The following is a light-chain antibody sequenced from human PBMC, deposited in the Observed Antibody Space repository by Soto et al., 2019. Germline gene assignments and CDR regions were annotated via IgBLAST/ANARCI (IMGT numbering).Light chain of an antibody. CDR1: QSLLHSDGKTY. CDR3: MRSIPPPPWT. CDR2: EAS. J-gene: IGKJ1*01. V-gene: IGKV2D-29*01. Sequence: DLVMTQTPLSLAVTPGQAASISCKSAQSLLHSDGKTYLYWYHQKPGQPPQLLIYEASKRFSGVPDRFSGSGSGTEFTLTISRVEVEDVGFYYCMRSIPPPPWTFGQGTKVEI.